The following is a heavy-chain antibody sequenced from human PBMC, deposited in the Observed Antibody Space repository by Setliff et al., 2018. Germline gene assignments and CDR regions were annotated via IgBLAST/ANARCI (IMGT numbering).Heavy chain of an antibody. CDR1: GFSFSNTK. D-gene: IGHD3-10*01. Sequence: PGGSLRLSCLASGFSFSNTKMCWIRQAPGKGLEWVGRIKSAADGGTIEYAAAVNGRFTVSRDESKNTLFLQMNSLKTEDKALYYCTTDWARGDSGNYLRLDDWGPGTLVTVSS. V-gene: IGHV3-15*01. J-gene: IGHJ4*02. CDR3: TTDWARGDSGNYLRLDD. CDR2: IKSAADGGTI.